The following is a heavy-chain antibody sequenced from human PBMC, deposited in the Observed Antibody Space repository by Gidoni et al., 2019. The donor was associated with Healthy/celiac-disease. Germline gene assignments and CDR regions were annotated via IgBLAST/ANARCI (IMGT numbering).Heavy chain of an antibody. CDR2: IYYNGST. CDR3: ARARIWFGELWGWFDP. J-gene: IGHJ5*02. CDR1: GGSISGYY. D-gene: IGHD3-10*01. V-gene: IGHV4-59*01. Sequence: QVQLQASGPGLVTPSATLSLSCTASGGSISGYYWSWIRQHPGKGLEWIGYIYYNGSTNYNPPLKSRVTISVDTSKNQFSLRLSSVTAADTAVYYCARARIWFGELWGWFDPWGQGTLVTVSS.